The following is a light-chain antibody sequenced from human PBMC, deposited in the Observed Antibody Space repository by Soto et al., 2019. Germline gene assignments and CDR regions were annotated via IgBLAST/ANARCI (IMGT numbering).Light chain of an antibody. J-gene: IGKJ1*01. CDR1: QVIIHY. CDR2: EAS. Sequence: DIQMTPSPSSLSASVVDRVTITCLASQVIIHYLAWYQQKPGKVPKLLIYEASNLQSGVPSRFRGGGSGTEVTLTISSLQPEEVATYYCQNYDSAPQTFGQGNKGDIK. V-gene: IGKV1-27*01. CDR3: QNYDSAPQT.